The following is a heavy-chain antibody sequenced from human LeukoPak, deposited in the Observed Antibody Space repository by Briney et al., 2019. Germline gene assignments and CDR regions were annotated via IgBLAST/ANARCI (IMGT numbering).Heavy chain of an antibody. D-gene: IGHD6-13*01. Sequence: ASVKVSCKASGYTFTSYGISWVRQAPGQGLEWMGWISAYNGNTNYAQKLQGRVTMTTDTSTSTAYMELRSLRSDGTAVYYCARPIAAAGIFGGFDPWGQGTLVTVSS. CDR3: ARPIAAAGIFGGFDP. CDR1: GYTFTSYG. J-gene: IGHJ5*02. V-gene: IGHV1-18*01. CDR2: ISAYNGNT.